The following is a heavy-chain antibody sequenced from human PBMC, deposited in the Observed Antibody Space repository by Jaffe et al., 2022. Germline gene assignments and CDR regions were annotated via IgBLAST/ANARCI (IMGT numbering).Heavy chain of an antibody. V-gene: IGHV3-48*03. CDR1: GFTFSSYE. CDR3: AREFYDSPQDYFDY. CDR2: ISSSGSTI. D-gene: IGHD3-22*01. Sequence: EVQLVESGGGLVQPGGSLRLSCAASGFTFSSYEMNWVRQAPGKGLEWVSYISSSGSTIYYADSVKGRFTISRDNAKNSLYLQMNSLRAEDTAVYYCAREFYDSPQDYFDYWGQGTLVTVSS. J-gene: IGHJ4*02.